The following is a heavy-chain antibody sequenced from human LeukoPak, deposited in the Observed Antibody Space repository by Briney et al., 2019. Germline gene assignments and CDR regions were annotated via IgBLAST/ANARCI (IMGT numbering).Heavy chain of an antibody. J-gene: IGHJ6*03. CDR1: GVTFSDYA. V-gene: IGHV1-69*06. D-gene: IGHD3-3*01. Sequence: SVKVSCKASGVTFSDYALNWVRQAPGQGLEWMGEFIPIIDTANSTQKLQGRLTITADKSTNTVYMELSSLRFDDTAVYFCAGIPVFGVVLHQEPVWGKGTTVTVSS. CDR3: AGIPVFGVVLHQEPV. CDR2: FIPIIDTA.